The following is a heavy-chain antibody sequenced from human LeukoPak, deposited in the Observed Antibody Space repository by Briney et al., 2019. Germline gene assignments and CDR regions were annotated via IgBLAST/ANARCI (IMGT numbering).Heavy chain of an antibody. J-gene: IGHJ4*02. V-gene: IGHV3-48*01. CDR1: GFSFSSFT. Sequence: GGSLRLSCGASGFSFSSFTMNWVRQTPGKGLELVAYISGGSTTIHYADSVKGRFTISRDNSKNTLYLQMNSLRAEDTAVYYCAKAQGGRYSSSPFDYWGQGTLVTVSS. CDR2: ISGGSTTI. CDR3: AKAQGGRYSSSPFDY. D-gene: IGHD6-13*01.